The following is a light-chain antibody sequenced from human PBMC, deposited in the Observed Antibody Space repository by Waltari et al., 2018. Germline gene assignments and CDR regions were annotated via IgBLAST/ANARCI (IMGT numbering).Light chain of an antibody. CDR3: HQYYTTPLT. J-gene: IGKJ1*01. V-gene: IGKV4-1*01. CDR1: QSLFASSPNSHY. CDR2: WAS. Sequence: DIVLTQSPGSLAVSLGERATINCKSSQSLFASSPNSHYWSWYQQTRGQPPKLLFYWASTRESGVPDRFSASGSVPHFTLTIASLQAEDVAVYYCHQYYTTPLTFGQGTKVGVK.